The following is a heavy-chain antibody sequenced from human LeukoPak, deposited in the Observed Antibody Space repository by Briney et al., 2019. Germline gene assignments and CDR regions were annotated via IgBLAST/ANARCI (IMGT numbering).Heavy chain of an antibody. CDR2: IYYSGST. V-gene: IGHV4-59*01. J-gene: IGHJ4*02. Sequence: SETLSLTCTVSGGSIGSYYWSWIRQPPGKGLEWIGDIYYSGSTNYNPSLKSRVTISVDTSENQFSLKLNSVTAADTAVYYCARGVVGATVAVNFDYWGQGTLVTVSS. CDR3: ARGVVGATVAVNFDY. CDR1: GGSIGSYY. D-gene: IGHD1-26*01.